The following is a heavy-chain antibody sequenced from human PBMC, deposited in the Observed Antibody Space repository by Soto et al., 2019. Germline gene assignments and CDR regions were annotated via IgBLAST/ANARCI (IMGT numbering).Heavy chain of an antibody. CDR3: ARDRVDCSGGSCYSRGDYYYMDV. CDR2: IYSGGST. J-gene: IGHJ6*03. CDR1: GFTVSSNY. V-gene: IGHV3-66*01. Sequence: ESGGGLVQPGGSLRLSCAASGFTVSSNYMSWVRQAPGKGLEWVSVIYSGGSTYYADSVKGRFTISRDNSKNTLYLQMNSLRAEDTAVYYCARDRVDCSGGSCYSRGDYYYMDVWGKGTTGTVSS. D-gene: IGHD2-15*01.